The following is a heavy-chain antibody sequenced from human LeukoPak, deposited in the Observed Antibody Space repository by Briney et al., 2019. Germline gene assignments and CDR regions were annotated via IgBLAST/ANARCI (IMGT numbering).Heavy chain of an antibody. CDR2: IYYSGST. CDR1: GGSISSSSYY. CDR3: VRDNYDILTGYYESNWFDP. Sequence: SETLSLTCTVSGGSISSSSYYWDWIRQPPGKGLEWIGSIYYSGSTYYNPSLKSRVTISVDTSKNQFSLKLSSVTAADTAVYYCVRDNYDILTGYYESNWFDPWGQGTLVTVSS. D-gene: IGHD3-9*01. J-gene: IGHJ5*02. V-gene: IGHV4-39*07.